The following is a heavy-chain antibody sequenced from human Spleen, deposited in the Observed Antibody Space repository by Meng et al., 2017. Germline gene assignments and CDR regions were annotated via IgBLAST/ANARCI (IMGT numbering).Heavy chain of an antibody. CDR1: GGSFSGYY. CDR3: ARGLQYNWNDHPHGVNWFDP. V-gene: IGHV4-34*01. D-gene: IGHD1-1*01. CDR2: INHSGST. Sequence: SETLSLTCAVYGGSFSGYYWRWIRQPPGKGLEWIGEINHSGSTNHNPSLKSRVTISVDTSKNQFSLKLSSVTAADTAVYYCARGLQYNWNDHPHGVNWFDPWGQGTLVTVSS. J-gene: IGHJ5*02.